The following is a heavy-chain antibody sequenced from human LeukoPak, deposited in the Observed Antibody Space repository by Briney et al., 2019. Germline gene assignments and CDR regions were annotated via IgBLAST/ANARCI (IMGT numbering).Heavy chain of an antibody. CDR3: ARETYYDFWSGYSMGVDY. J-gene: IGHJ4*02. V-gene: IGHV3-33*01. CDR1: GFTFSSYG. D-gene: IGHD3-3*01. CDR2: IWYDGSNK. Sequence: TGGSLRLSCAASGFTFSSYGMHWVRQAPGKGLEWVAVIWYDGSNKYYADSVKGRFTISRDNSKNTLYLQMNSLRAEDTAVYYCARETYYDFWSGYSMGVDYWGQGTLVTVSS.